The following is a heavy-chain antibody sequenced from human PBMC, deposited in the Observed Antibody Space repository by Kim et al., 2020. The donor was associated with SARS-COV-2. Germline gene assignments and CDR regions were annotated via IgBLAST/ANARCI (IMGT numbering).Heavy chain of an antibody. J-gene: IGHJ4*02. D-gene: IGHD5-18*01. CDR1: GFTFSSYG. Sequence: GGSLRLSCAASGFTFSSYGMHWVRQAPGKGLEWVAVIWYDGSNKYYADSVKGRFTISRDNSKNTLYLQMNSLRAEDTAVYYCAKARSYWDYYFDYWVQGTLVTVSS. CDR2: IWYDGSNK. CDR3: AKARSYWDYYFDY. V-gene: IGHV3-33*06.